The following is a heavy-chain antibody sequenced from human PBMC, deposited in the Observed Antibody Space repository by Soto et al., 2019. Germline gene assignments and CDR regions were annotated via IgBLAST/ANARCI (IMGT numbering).Heavy chain of an antibody. CDR2: ILSSSGTI. V-gene: IGHV3-48*02. D-gene: IGHD3-10*01. CDR1: GFTFNTYN. J-gene: IGHJ4*02. Sequence: EVQLVESGGDLVQPGGSLRLSCAASGFTFNTYNMNWIRQAPGKGLEWVSYILSSSGTIYYADSVKGRFTISRDNAKNSVYLQMNSLRDEDTAVYYCVRDLLFDHWGQGTLVTVSS. CDR3: VRDLLFDH.